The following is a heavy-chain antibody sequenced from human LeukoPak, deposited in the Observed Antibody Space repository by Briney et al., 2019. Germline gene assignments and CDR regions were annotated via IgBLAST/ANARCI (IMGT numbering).Heavy chain of an antibody. CDR3: AREWQGGIAAAGTRIEGDY. CDR1: GFSVSGYW. J-gene: IGHJ4*02. CDR2: IKQDGSEK. V-gene: IGHV3-7*01. Sequence: GGSLRLSCAVSGFSVSGYWMTWVRQAPGKGLEWVASIKQDGSEKNYVDSVKGRFTISRDNAENSLFLQMNSLRVEDTAVYYCAREWQGGIAAAGTRIEGDYWGQGTLVAVSS. D-gene: IGHD6-13*01.